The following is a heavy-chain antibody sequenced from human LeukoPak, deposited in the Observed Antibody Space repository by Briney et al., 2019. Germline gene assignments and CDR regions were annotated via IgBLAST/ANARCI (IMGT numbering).Heavy chain of an antibody. J-gene: IGHJ5*02. CDR1: GFTFSSYA. D-gene: IGHD3-9*01. Sequence: GGSLRLSCAASGFTFSSYAMSWVRQAPGKGLEWVSAISNSGGSTYYADSVKGRFTISRDNSKNRLYLQMNSLRAEDTVIYYCAKRGTSYDILTGYSGFDPWGQGTLVTVSS. V-gene: IGHV3-23*01. CDR2: ISNSGGST. CDR3: AKRGTSYDILTGYSGFDP.